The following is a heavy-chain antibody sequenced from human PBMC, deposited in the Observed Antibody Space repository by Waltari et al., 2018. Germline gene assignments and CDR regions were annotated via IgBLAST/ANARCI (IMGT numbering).Heavy chain of an antibody. CDR1: GYTFTSYD. CDR2: MNPNSGNT. Sequence: QVQLVQSGAEVKKPGASVKVSCKASGYTFTSYDINWVRQATGQGLEWMGWMNPNSGNTGYAQKFQGRVNITRKTSISTAYMEVSSLRSEDTAVYYCARGRRGRGLELRYYYYYMDVWGKGTTVTVSS. V-gene: IGHV1-8*03. D-gene: IGHD1-7*01. CDR3: ARGRRGRGLELRYYYYYMDV. J-gene: IGHJ6*03.